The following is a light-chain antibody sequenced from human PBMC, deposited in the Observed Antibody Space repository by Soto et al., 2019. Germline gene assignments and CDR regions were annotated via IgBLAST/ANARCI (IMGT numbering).Light chain of an antibody. J-gene: IGLJ3*02. CDR2: EVS. V-gene: IGLV2-8*01. Sequence: QSALTQPPSASGSPGQSVTISCTGTSSDVGGYKYVSWYQQHPGKAPKLMIYEVSKRPSGVPDRFSGSKSGNTASPTVSGLQAEDEADYYCSSYAGSILGVFGGGTKLTVL. CDR3: SSYAGSILGV. CDR1: SSDVGGYKY.